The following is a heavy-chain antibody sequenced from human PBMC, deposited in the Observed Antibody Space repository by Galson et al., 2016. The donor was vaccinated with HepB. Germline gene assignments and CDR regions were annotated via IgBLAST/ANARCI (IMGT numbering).Heavy chain of an antibody. D-gene: IGHD3-10*01. V-gene: IGHV3-43*01. CDR3: GKDWGSLWESSGKGMDV. J-gene: IGHJ6*02. CDR1: GFTFDDYT. CDR2: ISWDGRSP. Sequence: SLRLSCAASGFTFDDYTMHWVRQAPGKGLEWVSLISWDGRSPDYADSVKGRFTISRDNRKNSLYLQMNSLRSEDTALYYCGKDWGSLWESSGKGMDVWGQGTTVTDSS.